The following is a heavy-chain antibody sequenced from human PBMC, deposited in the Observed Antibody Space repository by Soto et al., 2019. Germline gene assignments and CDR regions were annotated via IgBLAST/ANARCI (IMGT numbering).Heavy chain of an antibody. CDR2: TYYRSKWYN. CDR1: GNNGSNNSAA. CDR3: ARTARVTGTTYYYCGMDV. V-gene: IGHV6-1*01. J-gene: IGHJ6*02. Sequence: SLTDTCTISGNNGSNNSAAGDWIRQSPSRGLEWLGRTYYRSKWYNDYAVSVKSRITINPDTSKTQFSLQLNSVTPEDTAVYYCARTARVTGTTYYYCGMDVWGQGTTVSVFS. D-gene: IGHD1-7*01.